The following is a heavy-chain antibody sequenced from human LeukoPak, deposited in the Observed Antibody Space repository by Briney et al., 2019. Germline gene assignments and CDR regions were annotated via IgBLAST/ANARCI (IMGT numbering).Heavy chain of an antibody. Sequence: SETLSLTCTVSGGSISSYYWSWIRQPPGKGLEWIGYIYYSGSTNYNPSLKSRVTISVDTSKNQFSLKLSSVTAADTAVYYCAREGAAILNAFDIWGQGTMVTVSS. CDR3: AREGAAILNAFDI. D-gene: IGHD3-16*01. CDR2: IYYSGST. CDR1: GGSISSYY. J-gene: IGHJ3*02. V-gene: IGHV4-59*01.